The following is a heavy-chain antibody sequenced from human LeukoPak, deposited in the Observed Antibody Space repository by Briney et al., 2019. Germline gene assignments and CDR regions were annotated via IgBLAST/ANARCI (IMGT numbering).Heavy chain of an antibody. CDR3: ARVRYFLDRGVDY. Sequence: GGSLRLSCAASGFTFSSYSMNWVRQAPGKGLEWVSSISSSSSYIYYADSVKGRFTISRDNAKNSLYLQMNSLRAEDTAVYYCARVRYFLDRGVDYWGQGTLVTVSS. J-gene: IGHJ4*02. D-gene: IGHD3-22*01. CDR1: GFTFSSYS. CDR2: ISSSSSYI. V-gene: IGHV3-21*01.